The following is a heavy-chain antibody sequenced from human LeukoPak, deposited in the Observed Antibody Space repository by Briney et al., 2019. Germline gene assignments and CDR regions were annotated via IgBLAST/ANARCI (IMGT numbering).Heavy chain of an antibody. CDR1: GFTFSSYW. CDR3: ARGKYYYDSSGMGAFDI. V-gene: IGHV3-74*01. D-gene: IGHD3-22*01. CDR2: INSDGSST. J-gene: IGHJ3*02. Sequence: GGSLRLSCAASGFTFSSYWMHWVRQAPGKGLVWVSRINSDGSSTSYADSVKGRFTISRDNAKNTLYLQMNSLRAEDTAVYYCARGKYYYDSSGMGAFDIWGQGTMVTVSS.